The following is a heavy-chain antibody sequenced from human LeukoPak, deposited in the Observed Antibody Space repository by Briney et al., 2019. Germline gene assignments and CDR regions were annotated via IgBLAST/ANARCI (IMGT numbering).Heavy chain of an antibody. V-gene: IGHV1-2*02. Sequence: ASVKVSCKASGYTFTGYYMHWVRQAPGQGLEWMGWINPNSGGTNYAQKFQGRVTMTRDTSISTAYMELSRLRSDDTAVYYCARDLSITSRGWFDPWGQGTLVTVSS. D-gene: IGHD3-3*01. CDR1: GYTFTGYY. J-gene: IGHJ5*02. CDR3: ARDLSITSRGWFDP. CDR2: INPNSGGT.